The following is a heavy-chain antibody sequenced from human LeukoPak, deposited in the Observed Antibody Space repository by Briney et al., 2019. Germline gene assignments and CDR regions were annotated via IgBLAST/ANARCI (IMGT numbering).Heavy chain of an antibody. V-gene: IGHV4-59*08. CDR3: ARHGPLTGYRYYFDY. D-gene: IGHD3-9*01. J-gene: IGHJ4*02. Sequence: SETLSLTCTVSAGSIGSYYWSWIRQPPGKGLEWIGSIYYSGNTNYNPSLKSRVTISVDTSKNQFSLKLSSMTAADTAVYYCARHGPLTGYRYYFDYWGQGTLVTVSS. CDR2: IYYSGNT. CDR1: AGSIGSYY.